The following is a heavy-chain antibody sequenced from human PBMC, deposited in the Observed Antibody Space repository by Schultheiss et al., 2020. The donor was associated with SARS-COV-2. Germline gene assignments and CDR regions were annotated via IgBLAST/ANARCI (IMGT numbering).Heavy chain of an antibody. D-gene: IGHD1-14*01. Sequence: SQTLSLTCSVSGDSISHYHWSWIRQPPGEGLEWIGYIYQSGSTNYNPSLKSRITISGDTSKNQFSLKLNSVTAADTAVYYCARFPGFTVGPGYFDYWGQGALVTVSS. V-gene: IGHV4-59*01. CDR2: IYQSGST. CDR1: GDSISHYH. CDR3: ARFPGFTVGPGYFDY. J-gene: IGHJ4*02.